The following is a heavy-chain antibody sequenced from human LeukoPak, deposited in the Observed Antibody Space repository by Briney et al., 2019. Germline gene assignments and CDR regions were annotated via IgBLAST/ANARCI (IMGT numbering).Heavy chain of an antibody. Sequence: SETLSLTCAVSGGSISSSNWWSWVRQPPGKGLEWIGEVYHSGSTNYNPSLKSRVTISVDTSKNQFSLKLSSVTAADTAVYYCARDRRNCGGDCSYFDYWGQGTLVTVSS. CDR2: VYHSGST. V-gene: IGHV4-4*02. D-gene: IGHD2-21*01. J-gene: IGHJ4*02. CDR1: GGSISSSNW. CDR3: ARDRRNCGGDCSYFDY.